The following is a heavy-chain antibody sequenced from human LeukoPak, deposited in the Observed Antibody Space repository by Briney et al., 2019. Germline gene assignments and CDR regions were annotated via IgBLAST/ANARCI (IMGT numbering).Heavy chain of an antibody. CDR3: ATTISPGYTTVTPSDY. V-gene: IGHV3-21*01. CDR1: GFTFSTYS. J-gene: IGHJ4*02. D-gene: IGHD4-17*01. CDR2: ISSTSSYI. Sequence: TGGSLRLSCAASGFTFSTYSMNWVRQAPGKGLEWVSSISSTSSYIYYADSVKGRFTISRDNANNSLYLQKNSLRAEDNAVYYCATTISPGYTTVTPSDYWGQGTLVTVSS.